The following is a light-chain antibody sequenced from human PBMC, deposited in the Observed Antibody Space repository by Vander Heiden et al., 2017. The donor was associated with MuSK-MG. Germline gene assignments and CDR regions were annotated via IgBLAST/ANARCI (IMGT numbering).Light chain of an antibody. Sequence: DIQMTQSPSSLSASVGDRVTITCQASQDISNYLNWYQQTPGKAPKLLIYDASNLETGVPSRFSGSGSGTDFTFTISSLQPEDIATYYCQQDYNLLTFGGGTKVEIK. V-gene: IGKV1-33*01. CDR1: QDISNY. CDR3: QQDYNLLT. CDR2: DAS. J-gene: IGKJ4*01.